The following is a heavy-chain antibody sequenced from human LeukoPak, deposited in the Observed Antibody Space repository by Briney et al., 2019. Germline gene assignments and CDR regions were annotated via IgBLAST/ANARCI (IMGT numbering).Heavy chain of an antibody. Sequence: PSETLSLTCTVSGGSIYTYYWSWLRQPPGKGLEWIGYIYYSGSTSYNPSLKSRVTISVDTSKNQFSLKLTSVTAADTAVYYYENCNGGYCSYYYYMDVWGKGTTVTVSS. CDR1: GGSIYTYY. V-gene: IGHV4-59*08. CDR3: ENCNGGYCSYYYYMDV. D-gene: IGHD2-21*01. CDR2: IYYSGST. J-gene: IGHJ6*03.